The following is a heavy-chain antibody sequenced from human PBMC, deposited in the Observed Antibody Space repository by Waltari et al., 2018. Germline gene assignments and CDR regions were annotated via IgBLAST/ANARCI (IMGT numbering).Heavy chain of an antibody. Sequence: QVQLQESGPGLVKPSETLSLTCTVSGGSISSYYWSWIRQPAGKGLEWIGRIYTSGSTNYNPSLKSRVTMSVDTSKNQFSLKLSSVTAADTAVYYCARVPSTSSGYLWVGAFDIWGQGTMVTVSS. CDR3: ARVPSTSSGYLWVGAFDI. CDR2: IYTSGST. V-gene: IGHV4-4*07. D-gene: IGHD3-22*01. J-gene: IGHJ3*02. CDR1: GGSISSYY.